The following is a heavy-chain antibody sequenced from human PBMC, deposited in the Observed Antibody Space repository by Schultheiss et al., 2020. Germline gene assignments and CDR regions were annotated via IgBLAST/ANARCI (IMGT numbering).Heavy chain of an antibody. Sequence: GGSLRLSCAASGFTFSDYYMGWLRQAPGKRLEWVSYISGSGDDTQYADSVKGRFIISRDNTRNSVYLQMNSLRVEDTAVYYCAGPVIREPADWGQGTLVTVSS. CDR2: ISGSGDDT. CDR3: AGPVIREPAD. J-gene: IGHJ4*02. V-gene: IGHV3-11*03. D-gene: IGHD1-26*01. CDR1: GFTFSDYY.